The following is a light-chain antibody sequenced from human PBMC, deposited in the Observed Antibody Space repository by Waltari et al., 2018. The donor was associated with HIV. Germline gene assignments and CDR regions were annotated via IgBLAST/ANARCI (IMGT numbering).Light chain of an antibody. CDR3: QQCNNFPAT. V-gene: IGKV1-5*03. CDR2: KAS. J-gene: IGKJ3*01. CDR1: QSISAW. Sequence: DIQMTQSPSTLSASVGDRVIITCRASQSISAWLAWYQQIPGKAPKLLIYKASNLQSGVPSRFSGSGSGTEFTLTISSLQPDDFATYYCQQCNNFPATFGPGTKVDIK.